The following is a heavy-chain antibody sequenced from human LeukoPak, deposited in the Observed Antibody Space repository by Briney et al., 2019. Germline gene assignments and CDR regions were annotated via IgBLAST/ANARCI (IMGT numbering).Heavy chain of an antibody. V-gene: IGHV3-33*01. CDR1: GFTFNNYA. J-gene: IGHJ3*02. Sequence: GGSLRLSCVASGFTFNNYAMHWVRQAPGKGLVWVAVIWHDGIHEYYADSMKGRFTIFRDNAKNSLYLQMNSLRAEDTAVYYCARDRPYYYDSSGYDAFDIWGQGTMVTVSS. CDR3: ARDRPYYYDSSGYDAFDI. D-gene: IGHD3-22*01. CDR2: IWHDGIHE.